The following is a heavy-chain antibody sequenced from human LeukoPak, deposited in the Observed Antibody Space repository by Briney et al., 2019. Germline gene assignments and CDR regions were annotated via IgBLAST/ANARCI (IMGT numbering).Heavy chain of an antibody. CDR2: IKQDGSEK. CDR1: GFTFSSYW. CDR3: ARAGIYCSSTSCYPDYYYYYGMDA. J-gene: IGHJ6*04. V-gene: IGHV3-7*03. Sequence: PGGSLRLSCAASGFTFSSYWMSWVRQAPGKGLEWVANIKQDGSEKYYVDSVKGRFTISRDNAKNSLYLQMNSLRAEDTAVYYCARAGIYCSSTSCYPDYYYYYGMDAWGKGTTVTVSS. D-gene: IGHD2-2*01.